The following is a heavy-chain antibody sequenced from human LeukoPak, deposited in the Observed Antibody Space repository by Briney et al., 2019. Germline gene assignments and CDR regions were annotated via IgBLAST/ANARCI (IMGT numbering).Heavy chain of an antibody. D-gene: IGHD6-13*01. Sequence: GGSLRLSCAASGFTFDDYAMHWVRQAPGKGLEWVSGISWNSGSIGYADSVKGRFTISRDNSKNTLYLQMNSLRAEDTAVYYCAKCFYYSSRFFDYWGQGTLVTVSS. CDR2: ISWNSGSI. V-gene: IGHV3-9*01. J-gene: IGHJ4*02. CDR3: AKCFYYSSRFFDY. CDR1: GFTFDDYA.